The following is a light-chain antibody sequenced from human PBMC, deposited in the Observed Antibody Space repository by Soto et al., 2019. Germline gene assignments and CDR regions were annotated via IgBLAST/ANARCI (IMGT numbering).Light chain of an antibody. V-gene: IGLV2-14*01. Sequence: QSALTQPASVSGSPGQSITLSCTGTSSDVGDYSYVSWYQQHPGKAPKLMIYEVSNRPSGVSNRFSGSKSGNTASLTISGLQAEDEADYYCSSYTSSSTSNYVFGTGTKLTVL. CDR3: SSYTSSSTSNYV. CDR2: EVS. J-gene: IGLJ1*01. CDR1: SSDVGDYSY.